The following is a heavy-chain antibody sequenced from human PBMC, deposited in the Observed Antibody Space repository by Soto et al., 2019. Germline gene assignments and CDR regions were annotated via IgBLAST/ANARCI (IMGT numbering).Heavy chain of an antibody. V-gene: IGHV1-8*01. CDR3: TRVKLDYFDY. J-gene: IGHJ4*02. CDR1: GYTFTSYD. CDR2: MNPNSGNT. Sequence: QVQLVQSGAEVKKPVASVKVSCKASGYTFTSYDINWVRQATGQGLEWMGWMNPNSGNTAYAQKFQGRVTMTRNTSISTAYMELRSLRSEDTAVYYFTRVKLDYFDYWCQGTLVTVSS.